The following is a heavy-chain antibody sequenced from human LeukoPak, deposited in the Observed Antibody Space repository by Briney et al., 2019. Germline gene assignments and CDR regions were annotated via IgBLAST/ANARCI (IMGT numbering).Heavy chain of an antibody. CDR1: GYTFTNYG. D-gene: IGHD3-22*01. Sequence: ASVKVSCKASGYTFTNYGISWVRQAPGQGLEWIGWISTYNGNTNYAQKLQGRVTMTTDTSTSTAYMELRSLRSDDTAVYYCARDGHRRYYYGSSGRDVVFDIWGQGTMVTVSS. V-gene: IGHV1-18*01. J-gene: IGHJ3*02. CDR3: ARDGHRRYYYGSSGRDVVFDI. CDR2: ISTYNGNT.